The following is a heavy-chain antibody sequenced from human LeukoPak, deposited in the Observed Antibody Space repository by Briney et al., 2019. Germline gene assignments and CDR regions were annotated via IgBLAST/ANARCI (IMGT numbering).Heavy chain of an antibody. D-gene: IGHD6-13*01. CDR1: GYNFDKFG. CDR2: INTHNGNT. Sequence: GASVKVSCKASGYNFDKFGIAWVRQAPGQGLEGMGWINTHNGNTKYAQQYQGRVTMTTDTSTSTVYMELRSLRSDDTAVYFCARDTPQHLKRYDYWGQGTQVTVSS. CDR3: ARDTPQHLKRYDY. V-gene: IGHV1-18*01. J-gene: IGHJ4*02.